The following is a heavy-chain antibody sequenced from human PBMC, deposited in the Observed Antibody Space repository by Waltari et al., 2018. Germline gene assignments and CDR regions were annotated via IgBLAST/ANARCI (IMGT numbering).Heavy chain of an antibody. D-gene: IGHD6-13*01. CDR3: ATGAGEQQLALRVNWFDP. CDR2: VDPEDGET. CDR1: GYTFTDYY. V-gene: IGHV1-69-2*01. J-gene: IGHJ5*02. Sequence: EVQLVQSGAEVKKPGATVKISCKVSGYTFTDYYMHWVQQAPGKGLEWMGLVDPEDGETRYAEKFQGRVTITADTSTDTAYMELSSLRSEDTAVYYCATGAGEQQLALRVNWFDPWGQGTLVTVSS.